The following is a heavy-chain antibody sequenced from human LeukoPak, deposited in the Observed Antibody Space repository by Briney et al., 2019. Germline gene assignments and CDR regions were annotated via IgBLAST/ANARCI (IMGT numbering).Heavy chain of an antibody. CDR1: GFTFSSYS. D-gene: IGHD3-3*01. CDR3: ARGSGNDY. Sequence: GGSLRLSCAASGFTFSSYSMNWVRQAPGKGLEWVSSISSSSGYIYYADSVKGRFTISRDNAKNSLYLQMNSLRAEDTAVYYCARGSGNDYWGQGTLVTVSS. V-gene: IGHV3-21*01. J-gene: IGHJ4*02. CDR2: ISSSSGYI.